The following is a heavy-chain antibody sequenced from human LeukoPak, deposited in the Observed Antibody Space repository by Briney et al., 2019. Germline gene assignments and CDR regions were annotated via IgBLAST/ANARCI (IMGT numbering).Heavy chain of an antibody. CDR2: IIPIFGTA. V-gene: IGHV1-69*13. J-gene: IGHJ4*02. D-gene: IGHD4-23*01. CDR3: ASSTVVTHCFDY. CDR1: GGTFSSYA. Sequence: ASVKVSCKASGGTFSSYAISWVRQAPGQGLEWMGGIIPIFGTANYAQKFQGRVTITADESTSTAYMELSSLRSEDTAVYYCASSTVVTHCFDYWGQGTLVTVSS.